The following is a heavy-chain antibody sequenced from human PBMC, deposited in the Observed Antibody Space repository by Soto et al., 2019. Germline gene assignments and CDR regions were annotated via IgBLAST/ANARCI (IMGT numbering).Heavy chain of an antibody. CDR3: ARVVSNSLDYYDSQAFDI. Sequence: QVQLVQSGAEVKKPGSSVKVSCKASGGTFSSYAITWVRQAPGQGLEWMGGIIPIFGTANYAQKFQGRVTITADESTSTAYMELSSLRSEDTAVYYCARVVSNSLDYYDSQAFDIWGQGTMVTVSS. J-gene: IGHJ3*02. V-gene: IGHV1-69*01. D-gene: IGHD3-22*01. CDR1: GGTFSSYA. CDR2: IIPIFGTA.